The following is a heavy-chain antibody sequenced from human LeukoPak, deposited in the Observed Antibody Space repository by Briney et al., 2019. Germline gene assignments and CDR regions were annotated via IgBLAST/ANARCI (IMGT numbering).Heavy chain of an antibody. CDR1: GGSISSGGYS. V-gene: IGHV4-30-2*01. CDR3: ARATVITMAFDY. CDR2: IYHSGST. D-gene: IGHD4-17*01. Sequence: SQTLSLTCAVSGGSISSGGYSWSWIRQPPGKGLEWIGYIYHSGSTYYNPSLKSRVTISVDRSKNQFSLKLSSVTAADTAVYYCARATVITMAFDYWGQGTLVTVSP. J-gene: IGHJ4*02.